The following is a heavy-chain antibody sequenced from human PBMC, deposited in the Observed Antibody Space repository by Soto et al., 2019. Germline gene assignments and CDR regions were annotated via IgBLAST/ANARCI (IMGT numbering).Heavy chain of an antibody. V-gene: IGHV4-59*01. J-gene: IGHJ5*02. CDR1: GGSISSYY. CDR3: ARASPGYDILTGYYPNWFDP. CDR2: IYYSGST. Sequence: QVQLQESGPGLVKPSETLSLTCTVSGGSISSYYWSWIRQPPGTGLEWIGYIYYSGSTNYNPSLKSRVTISVDTSKNQFSLKLSSVTAADTAVYYCARASPGYDILTGYYPNWFDPWGQGTLVTVSS. D-gene: IGHD3-9*01.